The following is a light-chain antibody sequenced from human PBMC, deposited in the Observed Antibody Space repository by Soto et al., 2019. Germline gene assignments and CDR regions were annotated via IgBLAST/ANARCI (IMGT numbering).Light chain of an antibody. J-gene: IGKJ2*01. CDR1: QSISSW. CDR2: KAT. CDR3: QQYNSYPYT. V-gene: IGKV1-5*03. Sequence: DLTMTPSSSTPSASVGDSVTITCRASQSISSWLAWYQQKPEKPPKLMIHKATSLESGVPSRFSGSGSGTEFTLTISSLQPDDFATYYCQQYNSYPYTFGQGTKVEIK.